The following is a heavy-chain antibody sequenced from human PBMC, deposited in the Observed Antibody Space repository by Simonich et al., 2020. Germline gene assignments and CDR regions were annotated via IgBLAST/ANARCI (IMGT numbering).Heavy chain of an antibody. D-gene: IGHD4-17*01. CDR1: GGSISSSSYD. CDR2: IYHSGST. Sequence: QLQLQESDPGLVKPSETLSLTCTVSGGSISSSSYDGGWIRHPPGKGLEWIGSIYHSGSTYYNRSLRRGVTISVDTSKIQFSLKLSSVTAADTAVYYCARDRDGDYDYWGQGTLVTVSS. J-gene: IGHJ4*02. CDR3: ARDRDGDYDY. V-gene: IGHV4-39*07.